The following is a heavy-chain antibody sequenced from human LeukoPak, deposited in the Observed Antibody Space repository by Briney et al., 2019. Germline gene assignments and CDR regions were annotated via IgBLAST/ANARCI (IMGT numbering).Heavy chain of an antibody. J-gene: IGHJ4*02. CDR3: ARDKGEYYDSSGYLDY. V-gene: IGHV4-61*08. CDR1: GGSISSGDYY. Sequence: SETLSLTCTVSGGSISSGDYYWSWIRQPPGKGLEWIGYIYYSGNTNCNPALKSRVTMSVDTPKNQFSLKLTSVTAADTAVYYCARDKGEYYDSSGYLDYWGQGALVTVSS. D-gene: IGHD3-22*01. CDR2: IYYSGNT.